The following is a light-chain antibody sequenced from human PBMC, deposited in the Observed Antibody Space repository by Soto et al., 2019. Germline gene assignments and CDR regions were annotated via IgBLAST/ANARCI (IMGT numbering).Light chain of an antibody. Sequence: AIRMTQSPSSFSASTGDRFTITGRPSKGIGSYLAWYQQKPGKAPKLLIYAASTLQSGVPSRFSGSGSGTDFTLTISCLQSEDFATYYCQQYYSYPLTFGGGTKVEIK. CDR2: AAS. CDR1: KGIGSY. CDR3: QQYYSYPLT. V-gene: IGKV1-8*01. J-gene: IGKJ4*01.